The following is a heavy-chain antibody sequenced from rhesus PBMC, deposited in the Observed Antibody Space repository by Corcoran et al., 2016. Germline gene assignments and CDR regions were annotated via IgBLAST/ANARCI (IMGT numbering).Heavy chain of an antibody. CDR2: IPYSGRP. CDR1: GGSISSGYYY. V-gene: IGHV4-122*02. D-gene: IGHD6-25*01. J-gene: IGHJ4*01. CDR3: ASQPYSGSWNYFDY. Sequence: QVQLQESGPGLVKPSETLSLTCAVSGGSISSGYYYWSWIRQPPGKGLEWIGYIPYSGRPSYNPSLKLRVTISRDTSKNQFSLKLSSVTAADTAVYYCASQPYSGSWNYFDYWGQGVLVTVSS.